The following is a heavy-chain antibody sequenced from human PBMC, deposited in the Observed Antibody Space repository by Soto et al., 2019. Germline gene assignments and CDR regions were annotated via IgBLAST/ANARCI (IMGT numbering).Heavy chain of an antibody. V-gene: IGHV2-70*04. CDR1: GLSLRTSGMR. D-gene: IGHD5-18*01. CDR3: ARSSSYSYGQLDV. J-gene: IGHJ6*02. CDR2: IDWDDDK. Sequence: TQARRLTWSFSGLSLRTSGMRVSWIRQPPGKALEWLARIDWDDDKFYSTSLKTRLTISKDTSKNQVVLTMTNMDPVDTATYYCARSSSYSYGQLDVWGQGTTVTVSS.